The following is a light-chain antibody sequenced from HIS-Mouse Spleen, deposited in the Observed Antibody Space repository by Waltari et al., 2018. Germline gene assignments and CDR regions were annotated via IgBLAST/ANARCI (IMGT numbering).Light chain of an antibody. V-gene: IGLV2-23*01. CDR3: CSYAGSSTYWV. CDR1: RRDVGRYNL. Sequence: QSALTQPASVSGSPGQSITISCTGTRRDVGRYNLVSWYQQHPGKAPKLMIYEGSKRPSGVSNRFSGSKSGNTASLTISGLQAEDEADYYCCSYAGSSTYWVFGGGTKLTVL. J-gene: IGLJ3*02. CDR2: EGS.